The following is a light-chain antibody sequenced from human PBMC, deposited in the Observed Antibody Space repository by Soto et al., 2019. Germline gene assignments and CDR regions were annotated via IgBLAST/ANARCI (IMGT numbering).Light chain of an antibody. CDR1: QSVSSY. CDR2: DAS. Sequence: EIVLTQYPATLSLSPGERATLSCRASQSVSSYLAWYQQKPGQAPRLLIYDASNRATGIPARFSGSGSGTDFTLTISSLEPEDFAVYYCQQRSNWPPTFGQGTQGGYQ. CDR3: QQRSNWPPT. J-gene: IGKJ1*01. V-gene: IGKV3-11*01.